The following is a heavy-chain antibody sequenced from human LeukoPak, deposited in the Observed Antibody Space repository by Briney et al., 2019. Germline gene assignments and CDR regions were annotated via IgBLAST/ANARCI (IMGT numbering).Heavy chain of an antibody. CDR3: AREKVVASQYYYYGMDV. CDR1: GFTFSSYA. J-gene: IGHJ6*02. V-gene: IGHV3-23*01. Sequence: SGGSLRLSCAASGFTFSSYAMSWVRQAPGKGLEWVSAISGSGGSTYYADSVKGRFTISRDNTRNTLSLEMNNLRAEDTAVYYCAREKVVASQYYYYGMDVWGQGTTVTVSS. D-gene: IGHD2-15*01. CDR2: ISGSGGST.